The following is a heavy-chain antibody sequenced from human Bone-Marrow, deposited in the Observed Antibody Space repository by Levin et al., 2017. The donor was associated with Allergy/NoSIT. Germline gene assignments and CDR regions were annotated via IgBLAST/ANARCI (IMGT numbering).Heavy chain of an antibody. CDR1: GFTFRHYT. Sequence: PGGSLRLSCAASGFTFRHYTMNWVRQAPGKGLEWVSCITSSGDSTYYADSVKGRFTISRDNAKNSLYLQLNRLRDADTAMYYWARDPARGYYDSSGYSGDHWGQGTLVTVSS. D-gene: IGHD3-22*01. V-gene: IGHV3-48*02. CDR2: ITSSGDST. CDR3: ARDPARGYYDSSGYSGDH. J-gene: IGHJ4*02.